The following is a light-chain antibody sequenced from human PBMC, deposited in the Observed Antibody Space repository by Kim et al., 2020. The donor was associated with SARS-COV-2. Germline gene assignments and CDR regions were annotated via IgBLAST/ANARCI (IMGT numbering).Light chain of an antibody. CDR3: HQYKKWPQYT. CDR1: QSVGKN. V-gene: IGKV3-15*01. J-gene: IGKJ2*01. CDR2: GAS. Sequence: VSPGEIATLSCRTSQSVGKNLAWYQQKPGQGPRLIMYGASDRAPGVPARFSGSGSGTDFTLSISGLQSEDIGVYYCHQYKKWPQYTFGQGTKLEI.